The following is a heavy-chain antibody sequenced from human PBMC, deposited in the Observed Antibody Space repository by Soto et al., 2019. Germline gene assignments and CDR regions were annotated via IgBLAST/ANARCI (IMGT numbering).Heavy chain of an antibody. CDR2: INHSGST. J-gene: IGHJ4*02. Sequence: SETLSLTCAAYGGSFSGYYWSWIRQPPGKGLEWIGEINHSGSTNYNPSLKSRVTISVDTSKNQFSLKLSSVTAADTAVYYCARGKGPYGGKTFDYWGQGTLVTVSS. CDR3: ARGKGPYGGKTFDY. V-gene: IGHV4-34*01. D-gene: IGHD4-17*01. CDR1: GGSFSGYY.